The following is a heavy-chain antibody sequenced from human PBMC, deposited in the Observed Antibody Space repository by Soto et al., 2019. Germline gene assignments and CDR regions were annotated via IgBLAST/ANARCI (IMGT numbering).Heavy chain of an antibody. J-gene: IGHJ4*02. CDR2: INQDGSEK. V-gene: IGHV3-7*01. Sequence: LRLSCAASGFTLSSYWMDWVRQAPGKGLEWVANINQDGSEKHYVDSVKGRFTISRDNAKNSLYLQMSSLTAEDSALYYCSRSLDYWGQGTLVTVSS. CDR1: GFTLSSYW. CDR3: SRSLDY.